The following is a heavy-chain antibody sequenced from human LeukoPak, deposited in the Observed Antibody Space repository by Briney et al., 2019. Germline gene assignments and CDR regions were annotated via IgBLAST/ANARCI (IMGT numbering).Heavy chain of an antibody. CDR2: INTNTGSP. D-gene: IGHD6-19*01. Sequence: ASVKVSCKASGYTFTSYAMNWVRQAPGQGLEWMGWINTNTGSPTYAQGFTGRFVFSLDTSVSTAYLQISSLKAEDTAVYYCARVSGSGLRLLFDYWGQGTLVTVSS. V-gene: IGHV7-4-1*02. CDR1: GYTFTSYA. CDR3: ARVSGSGLRLLFDY. J-gene: IGHJ4*02.